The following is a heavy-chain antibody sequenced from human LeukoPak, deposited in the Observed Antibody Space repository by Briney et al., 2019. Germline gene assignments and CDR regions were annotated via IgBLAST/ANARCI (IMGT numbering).Heavy chain of an antibody. V-gene: IGHV3-23*01. J-gene: IGHJ4*02. CDR2: VSPPGGGT. CDR3: ARDLAWGAFDY. Sequence: GGSLRLSCAPSGLTFSNHGMNWVRQAAGKGREWLSGVSPPGGGTYYADSVKGRFTISRDDSKNTLSLQMNSLRVEDPATYYCARDLAWGAFDYWGQGTLVTVSS. D-gene: IGHD7-27*01. CDR1: GLTFSNHG.